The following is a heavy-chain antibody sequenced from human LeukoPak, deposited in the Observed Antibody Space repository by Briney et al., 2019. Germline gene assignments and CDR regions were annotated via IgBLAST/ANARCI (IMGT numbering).Heavy chain of an antibody. J-gene: IGHJ4*02. CDR2: INHSGST. D-gene: IGHD6-13*01. Sequence: PSETLSLTCAVYGGSFSGYYWSWIRQPPGKGLEWIGEINHSGSTNYNPSLKGRGTISVDTSKNHFSLKLSSVTAADTAVYYCARHRTRWGGSGIAASIDYWGQGTLVTVSS. V-gene: IGHV4-34*01. CDR3: ARHRTRWGGSGIAASIDY. CDR1: GGSFSGYY.